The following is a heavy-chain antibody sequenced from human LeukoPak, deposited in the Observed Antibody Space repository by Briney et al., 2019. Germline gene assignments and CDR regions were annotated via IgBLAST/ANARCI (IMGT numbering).Heavy chain of an antibody. V-gene: IGHV3-9*03. D-gene: IGHD6-13*01. CDR3: AKVLYSSSWVVAFDI. CDR2: ISWNSGSI. J-gene: IGHJ3*02. Sequence: PGRSLRLSCAASGFTFDDYAMHWVRQAPGKGLEWVSGISWNSGSIGYADSVKGRFTISRDNAKNSLYLQMNSLRAEDMALYYCAKVLYSSSWVVAFDIWGQGTMVTVSS. CDR1: GFTFDDYA.